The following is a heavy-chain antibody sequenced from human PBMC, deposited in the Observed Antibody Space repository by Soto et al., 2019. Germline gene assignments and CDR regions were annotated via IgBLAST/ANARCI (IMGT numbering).Heavy chain of an antibody. D-gene: IGHD4-17*01. Sequence: QEQLVQSGAEVKKPGSSVKVSCKASGGTFSSYAISWVRQAPGQRLEWMGGIIPIFGTANYAQKFQGRVTITADESTSITYMELSSLRSEDTAVYYCAVLFNYGDYLSFWVDPWGQGTLVTVS. CDR2: IIPIFGTA. CDR3: AVLFNYGDYLSFWVDP. J-gene: IGHJ5*02. V-gene: IGHV1-69*01. CDR1: GGTFSSYA.